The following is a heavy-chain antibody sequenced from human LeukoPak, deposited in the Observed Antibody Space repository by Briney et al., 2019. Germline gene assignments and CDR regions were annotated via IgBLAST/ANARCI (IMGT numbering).Heavy chain of an antibody. CDR1: GGSVSSGGYS. CDR3: QTYCSGGSCYRTNDAFDI. CDR2: IYYSGGT. J-gene: IGHJ3*02. V-gene: IGHV4-30-4*07. D-gene: IGHD2-15*01. Sequence: PSETLSLTCAVSGGSVSSGGYSWSWIRQPPGKGLEWIGYIYYSGGTYYNPSLKSRVTISVDTSKNQFSLKLSSVTAADTAVYYCQTYCSGGSCYRTNDAFDIWGQGTMVTVSS.